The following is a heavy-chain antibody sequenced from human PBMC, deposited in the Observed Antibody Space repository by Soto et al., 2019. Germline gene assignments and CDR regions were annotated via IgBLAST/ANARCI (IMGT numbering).Heavy chain of an antibody. Sequence: PGGSLRLSCAASGFTFSIYSMNWVRQAPGKGLEWVSRINSDGSNTRYADSVKGRFTISRDNAKNTLYLQMNSLRAEDTAVYYCTRASVTSSYYWGQGTLVTVSS. CDR3: TRASVTSSYY. CDR1: GFTFSIYS. D-gene: IGHD2-2*01. J-gene: IGHJ4*02. CDR2: INSDGSNT. V-gene: IGHV3-74*01.